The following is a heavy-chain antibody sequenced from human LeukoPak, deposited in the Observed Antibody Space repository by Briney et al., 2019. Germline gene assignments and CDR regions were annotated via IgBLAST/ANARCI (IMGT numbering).Heavy chain of an antibody. V-gene: IGHV1-8*01. CDR2: MNPNSGNT. D-gene: IGHD2-2*02. Sequence: ASVKVSCKASGYTFTSYDINWVRQATGQGLEWMGWMNPNSGNTGYAQKSQGRVTMTRNTSISTAYMELSSLRSEDTAVYYCARGLGNVVVPAAIRRREYYYYYYYMDVWGKGTTVTVSS. CDR3: ARGLGNVVVPAAIRRREYYYYYYYMDV. CDR1: GYTFTSYD. J-gene: IGHJ6*03.